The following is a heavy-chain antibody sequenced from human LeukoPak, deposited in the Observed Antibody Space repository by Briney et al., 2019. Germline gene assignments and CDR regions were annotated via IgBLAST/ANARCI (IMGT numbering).Heavy chain of an antibody. CDR3: ARLENVDWFDP. J-gene: IGHJ5*02. D-gene: IGHD1-1*01. CDR2: IYIRGTT. V-gene: IGHV4-4*09. Sequence: PSETLSLTCTVSGGSIRSYYWSWIRQPPGKGLERIGHIYIRGTTDYNPSLKSRVTMSIDTSKNQFSLKLSSVTAADTAVYYCARLENVDWFDPWGQGTLVIVSS. CDR1: GGSIRSYY.